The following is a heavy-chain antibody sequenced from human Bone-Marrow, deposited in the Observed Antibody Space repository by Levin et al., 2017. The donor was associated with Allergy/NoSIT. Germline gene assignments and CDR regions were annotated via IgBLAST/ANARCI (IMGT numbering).Heavy chain of an antibody. J-gene: IGHJ3*02. CDR3: ARVNRRYNWNYGAFDI. V-gene: IGHV4-59*01. CDR2: IYYSGST. D-gene: IGHD1-7*01. CDR1: GGSISSYY. Sequence: SETLSLTCTVSGGSISSYYWSWIRQPPGKGLEWIGYIYYSGSTNYNPSLKSRVTISVDTSKNQFSLKLSSVTAADTAVYYCARVNRRYNWNYGAFDIWGQGTMVTVSS.